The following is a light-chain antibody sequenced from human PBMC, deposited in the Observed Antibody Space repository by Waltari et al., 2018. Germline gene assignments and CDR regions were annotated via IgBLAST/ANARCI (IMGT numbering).Light chain of an antibody. J-gene: IGLJ2*01. CDR3: SSFIGTKSRI. V-gene: IGLV2-14*03. Sequence: QSALTQPASVSASPGQSITISCTAASGDVGAFHHVPCYQQHPGKAPQLMIYDVSRRPSGISSRFSVSKSGNTASLTISGLQAEDEADYYCSSFIGTKSRIFGGGTKLTVL. CDR1: SGDVGAFHH. CDR2: DVS.